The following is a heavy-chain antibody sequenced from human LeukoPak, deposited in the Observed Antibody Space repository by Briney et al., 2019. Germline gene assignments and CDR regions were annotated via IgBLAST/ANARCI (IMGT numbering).Heavy chain of an antibody. J-gene: IGHJ5*02. Sequence: SETLSLTCAVYGGSFSGYYWSWIRQPPGKGLEWIGEINHSGSTNYNPSLKSRVTISVDTSKNQFSLKLSSVTAADTAVYYCARDLEVLLWFGEFPRNWFDPWGQGTLVTVSS. CDR1: GGSFSGYY. CDR2: INHSGST. CDR3: ARDLEVLLWFGEFPRNWFDP. V-gene: IGHV4-34*01. D-gene: IGHD3-10*01.